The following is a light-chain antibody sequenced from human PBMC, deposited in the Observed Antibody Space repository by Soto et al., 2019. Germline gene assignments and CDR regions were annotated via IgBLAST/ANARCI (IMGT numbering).Light chain of an antibody. CDR1: QSVGTY. Sequence: EIVLTQSPATLSLSPGERATLSCRASQSVGTYLDWYQHNPGQAPRLLIYDASNRATGIPARISGSGSGTDFTLNISSPEPEGFAVYYCQQRYNWPNTFGQGTKLEIK. CDR2: DAS. V-gene: IGKV3-11*01. J-gene: IGKJ2*01. CDR3: QQRYNWPNT.